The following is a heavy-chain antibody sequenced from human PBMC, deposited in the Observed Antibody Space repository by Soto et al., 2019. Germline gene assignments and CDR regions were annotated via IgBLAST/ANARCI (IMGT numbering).Heavy chain of an antibody. J-gene: IGHJ3*02. CDR1: GFIFGNYM. Sequence: EVRLLESGGGLVQPGESLRLSCAFSGFIFGNYMMTWVRQAPGKGLEWVSTIRDGGESTYYADSVKGRFTISRDNYKNTLYLQMDSLGVEDTAVYYCAPHVHCSGGSCHYDTFDIRGQGTMVTVSS. V-gene: IGHV3-23*01. CDR2: IRDGGEST. D-gene: IGHD2-15*01. CDR3: APHVHCSGGSCHYDTFDI.